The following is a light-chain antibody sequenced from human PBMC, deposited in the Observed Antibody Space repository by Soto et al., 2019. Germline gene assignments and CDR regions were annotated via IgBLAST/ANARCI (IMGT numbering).Light chain of an antibody. CDR2: GDS. J-gene: IGLJ2*01. Sequence: QSPLTQPPSVSLAPGQRVTISCTGSSSNIGAGYGVHWYIQLPGTAPKLLVYGDSNRPSGVPDRFSGSKSDTSASLAITGLQAEDEADYYCQSYDSSLSGVIFGGGTKVTVL. CDR3: QSYDSSLSGVI. V-gene: IGLV1-40*01. CDR1: SSNIGAGYG.